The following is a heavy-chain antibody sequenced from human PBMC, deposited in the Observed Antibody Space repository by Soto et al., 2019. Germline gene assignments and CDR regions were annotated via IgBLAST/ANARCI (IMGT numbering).Heavy chain of an antibody. J-gene: IGHJ6*02. CDR1: GFTFSSYG. CDR3: ARDRGAVAGTRYYYGMDV. Sequence: HPGGSLRLSCAASGFTFSSYGMHWVRQAPGKGLEWVAVIWYDGTNKYYADSVKGRFTISRDNSKNTLYLQMNSLRAEDTAVYYCARDRGAVAGTRYYYGMDVWGQGTTVTVSS. V-gene: IGHV3-33*01. D-gene: IGHD6-13*01. CDR2: IWYDGTNK.